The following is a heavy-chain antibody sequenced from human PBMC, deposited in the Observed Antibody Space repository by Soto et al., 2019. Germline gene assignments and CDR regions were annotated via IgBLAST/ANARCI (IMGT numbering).Heavy chain of an antibody. J-gene: IGHJ6*02. V-gene: IGHV2-70*01. Sequence: SGPTLVNPTQTLTLTCTFSGFSLSTSGMCVSWIRQPPGKALEWLALIDWDDDKYYSTSLKTRLTISKDTSKNQVVLTMTNMDPVDTATYYCARIEAYYYASRRSHNPYYYCGLDLWGQGTTVTVSS. CDR2: IDWDDDK. CDR3: ARIEAYYYASRRSHNPYYYCGLDL. CDR1: GFSLSTSGMC. D-gene: IGHD3-10*01.